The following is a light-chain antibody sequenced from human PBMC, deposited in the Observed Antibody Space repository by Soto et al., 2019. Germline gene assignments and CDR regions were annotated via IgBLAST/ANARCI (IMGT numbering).Light chain of an antibody. Sequence: QSVLTQPPSASGTPGQSVTISCSGGNFNIGSYYVYWYQQIPGSAPRLLIYSCYQRPSGVPDRFSGSKSGTSAFLSISGLRSEDEADYYCAAWDDSLRSVLFGGGTQLTVL. V-gene: IGLV1-47*02. CDR2: SCY. CDR1: NFNIGSYY. CDR3: AAWDDSLRSVL. J-gene: IGLJ2*01.